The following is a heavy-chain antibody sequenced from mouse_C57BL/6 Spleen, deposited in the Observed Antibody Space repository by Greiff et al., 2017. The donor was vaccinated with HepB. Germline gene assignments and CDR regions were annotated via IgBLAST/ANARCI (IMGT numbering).Heavy chain of an antibody. J-gene: IGHJ4*01. CDR2: IYPGDGDT. Sequence: VKLVESGPELVKPGASVKISCKASAYAFSSSWMNWVKQRPGKGLEWIGRIYPGDGDTNYNGKFKGKATLTADKSSSTAFMQLSSLTSEDSAVYFCARDYRGPMDYWGQGTSVTVSS. V-gene: IGHV1-82*01. CDR3: ARDYRGPMDY. D-gene: IGHD2-4*01. CDR1: AYAFSSSW.